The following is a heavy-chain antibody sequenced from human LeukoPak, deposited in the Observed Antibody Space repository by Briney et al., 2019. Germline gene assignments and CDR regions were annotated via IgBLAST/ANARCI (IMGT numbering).Heavy chain of an antibody. Sequence: ASVKVSCKASGYTFTGYYMHWVRQAPGQGLEWMGWINPNSGGTNYAQKFQGRVTMTRDTSISTAYMELSGLRSDDTAVYYCARAKKLLWFGELSSLDYWGQGTLVTVSS. CDR3: ARAKKLLWFGELSSLDY. J-gene: IGHJ4*02. CDR1: GYTFTGYY. CDR2: INPNSGGT. D-gene: IGHD3-10*01. V-gene: IGHV1-2*02.